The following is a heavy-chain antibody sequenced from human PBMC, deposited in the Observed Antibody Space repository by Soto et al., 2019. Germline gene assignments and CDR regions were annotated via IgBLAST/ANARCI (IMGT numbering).Heavy chain of an antibody. V-gene: IGHV3-23*01. J-gene: IGHJ4*02. D-gene: IGHD6-19*01. Sequence: GGSLRLSCAASGFTFSSYVLNWVRQTPGKGLEWVSGISGSGGSTYYADSVKGRFTISRDNSKNTLYLQMNSLRAEDMAVYYCAKDRRPYSSGRTYYFDYWGQGTLVTVYS. CDR3: AKDRRPYSSGRTYYFDY. CDR2: ISGSGGST. CDR1: GFTFSSYV.